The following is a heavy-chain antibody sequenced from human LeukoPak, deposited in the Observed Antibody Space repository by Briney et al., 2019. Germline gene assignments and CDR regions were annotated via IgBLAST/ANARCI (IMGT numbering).Heavy chain of an antibody. CDR3: PKARPALDGYNRPDY. Sequence: GGSLRLSCAASGFTFSSYAMSWVRQAPGKGLEGVSAISGSGGSTNYADSVKGRFTISRDNSKNTLYLQMNSLRAEDTAVYYCPKARPALDGYNRPDYWGQGTLVTVSS. V-gene: IGHV3-23*01. D-gene: IGHD5-24*01. CDR1: GFTFSSYA. CDR2: ISGSGGST. J-gene: IGHJ4*02.